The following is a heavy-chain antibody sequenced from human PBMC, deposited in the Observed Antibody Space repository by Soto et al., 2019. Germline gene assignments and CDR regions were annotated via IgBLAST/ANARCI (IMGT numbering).Heavy chain of an antibody. D-gene: IGHD2-2*01. CDR2: INAGNGNT. Sequence: QVQLVQSGAEVKKPGASVKVSCKASGYTFTSYAMHWVRQAPGQRLEWMGWINAGNGNTKYSQKFQGRVTITRDTSASTAYMELSSLRSEDTAVYYCARPRDIVVVPAPYYFDYWGQGTLVTVSS. CDR3: ARPRDIVVVPAPYYFDY. V-gene: IGHV1-3*01. CDR1: GYTFTSYA. J-gene: IGHJ4*02.